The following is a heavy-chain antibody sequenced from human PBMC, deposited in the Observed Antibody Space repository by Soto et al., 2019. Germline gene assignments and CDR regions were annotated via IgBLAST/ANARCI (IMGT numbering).Heavy chain of an antibody. CDR2: IRNKAESYTT. CDR1: GFSFSAYY. V-gene: IGHV3-72*01. CDR3: CDCGHTNLDC. Sequence: EVQLVESGGDLVQPGGSLRLSCAASGFSFSAYYMDWVRQAPGKGLEWVGLIRNKAESYTTEYAASVRGRFTISRDDSKNLVFLQMNSLTTEDTAVYYFCDCGHTNLDCWRRGTLVTVSS. J-gene: IGHJ4*02. D-gene: IGHD2-21*01.